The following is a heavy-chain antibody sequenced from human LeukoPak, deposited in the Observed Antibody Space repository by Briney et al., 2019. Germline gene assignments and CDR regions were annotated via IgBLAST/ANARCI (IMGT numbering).Heavy chain of an antibody. CDR2: IYHSGST. CDR1: GGSISSSNW. V-gene: IGHV4-4*02. CDR3: ARRYSSSSGGILYYYYYMDV. D-gene: IGHD6-6*01. Sequence: SGTLSLTCAVSGGSISSSNWWSWVRQPPGKGLEWIGEIYHSGSTNYNPSLKSRVTISVDKSKNQFSLKLSSVTAADTAAYYCARRYSSSSGGILYYYYYMDVWGKGTTVTVSS. J-gene: IGHJ6*03.